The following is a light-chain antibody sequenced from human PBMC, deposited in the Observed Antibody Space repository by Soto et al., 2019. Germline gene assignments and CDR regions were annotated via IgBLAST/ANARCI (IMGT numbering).Light chain of an antibody. V-gene: IGKV3-20*01. CDR2: GAS. CDR3: QQYGSSPLT. Sequence: EIVLTQSPGTLSLSPGERATLSCRASQSVSSSYLAWYQQKPGQAPRLLICGASSRATGIPDKFSGSGSGTDFALTIGRLEPEDFAVYYGQQYGSSPLTFGEGTKEVIK. CDR1: QSVSSSY. J-gene: IGKJ4*01.